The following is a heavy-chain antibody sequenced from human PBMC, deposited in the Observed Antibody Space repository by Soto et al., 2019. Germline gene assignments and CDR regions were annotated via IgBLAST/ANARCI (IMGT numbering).Heavy chain of an antibody. CDR2: IHNSGTS. J-gene: IGHJ5*01. Sequence: SETLSLTCTVSGDTSISYYWGWIRQVPGKGLEWIGHIHNSGTSTHNPSLNGRVTISIDMSKKQFSLKLTALTSADTAVYYCARDFYDSVGYTWFDSWSQGTLVTVSS. V-gene: IGHV4-59*01. CDR1: GDTSISYY. D-gene: IGHD3-22*01. CDR3: ARDFYDSVGYTWFDS.